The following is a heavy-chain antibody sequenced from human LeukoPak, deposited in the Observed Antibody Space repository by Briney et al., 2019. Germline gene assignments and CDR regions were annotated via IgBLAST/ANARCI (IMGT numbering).Heavy chain of an antibody. CDR3: ARRPPYGDYEEGSAFDI. Sequence: GESLKISCKGSGYSFTSYWIGWVRQRPGKGLEWMGIIYPGDSDTRYSPSFQGQVTISADKSISTAYLQWSSLKASDTAMHYCARRPPYGDYEEGSAFDIWGKGTMVTVSS. V-gene: IGHV5-51*01. J-gene: IGHJ3*02. CDR2: IYPGDSDT. D-gene: IGHD4-17*01. CDR1: GYSFTSYW.